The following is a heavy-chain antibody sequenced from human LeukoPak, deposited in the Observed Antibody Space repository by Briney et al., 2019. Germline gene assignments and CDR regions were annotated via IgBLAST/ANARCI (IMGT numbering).Heavy chain of an antibody. V-gene: IGHV4-59*01. Sequence: SETLSLTCTVSGGSITMYYWTWIRQPPGKGLEWIGYIYYSGSTNYNPSLKSRVTISVDTSKNQFSLKLSSVTAADTAVYYCARTTEGGYTYDYFYYYYMDVWGKGTTVTISS. J-gene: IGHJ6*03. CDR1: GGSITMYY. CDR3: ARTTEGGYTYDYFYYYYMDV. D-gene: IGHD5-18*01. CDR2: IYYSGST.